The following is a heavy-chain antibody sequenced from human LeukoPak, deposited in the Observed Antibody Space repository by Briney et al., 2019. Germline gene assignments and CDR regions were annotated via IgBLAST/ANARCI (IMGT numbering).Heavy chain of an antibody. Sequence: ASVKVSCKASGYTFSSYAMHWVRQAPGKGLEYVSAISSNGGSTYYANSVKGRFTISRDNSKNTLYLQMGSLRAEDMAVYYCARDAQDVWGKGTTVTVSS. V-gene: IGHV3-64*01. CDR1: GYTFSSYA. CDR3: ARDAQDV. CDR2: ISSNGGST. J-gene: IGHJ6*04.